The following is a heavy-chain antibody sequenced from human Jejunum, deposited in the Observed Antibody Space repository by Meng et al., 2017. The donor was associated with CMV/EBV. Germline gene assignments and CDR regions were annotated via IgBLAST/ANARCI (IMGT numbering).Heavy chain of an antibody. Sequence: GSFYGSRVRQQPGKGLEWMEYIFATGETYYNPSLEGRLAMSVDTFKNQFSLKLTSVTAADTAVYYCARLRDEMSCGGDTCYYFDYWGRGTLVTVSS. CDR1: GSFY. V-gene: IGHV4-31*02. D-gene: IGHD2-21*02. CDR3: ARLRDEMSCGGDTCYYFDY. J-gene: IGHJ4*02. CDR2: IFATGET.